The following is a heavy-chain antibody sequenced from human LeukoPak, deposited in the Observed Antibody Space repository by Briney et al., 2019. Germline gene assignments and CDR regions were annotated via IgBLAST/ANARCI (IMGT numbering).Heavy chain of an antibody. Sequence: PGGSLRLSCAASGFTFSSYEMKWVRQAPGKGLEWFSYISSSGSTIYYADSVKGRFTISRDNAKNSLYLQMNSLRAEDTAVYYCARDWDDIVGATTRYYYGMDVWGQGTTVTVSS. CDR3: ARDWDDIVGATTRYYYGMDV. D-gene: IGHD1-26*01. CDR2: ISSSGSTI. J-gene: IGHJ6*02. CDR1: GFTFSSYE. V-gene: IGHV3-48*03.